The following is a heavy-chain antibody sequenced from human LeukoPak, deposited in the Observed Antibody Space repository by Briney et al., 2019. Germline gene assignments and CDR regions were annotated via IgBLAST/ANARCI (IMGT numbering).Heavy chain of an antibody. V-gene: IGHV3-7*01. CDR2: IKQDGSEK. CDR3: ARHDYYDSSGYYLTYDAFDI. D-gene: IGHD3-22*01. CDR1: GFTFSSNW. Sequence: GGSLRLSCAASGFTFSSNWMSWVRQAPGKGLEWVANIKQDGSEKYYVDSVKGRFTISRDNAKNSLYLQMNSLRAEDTAVYYCARHDYYDSSGYYLTYDAFDIWGQGTMVTVSS. J-gene: IGHJ3*02.